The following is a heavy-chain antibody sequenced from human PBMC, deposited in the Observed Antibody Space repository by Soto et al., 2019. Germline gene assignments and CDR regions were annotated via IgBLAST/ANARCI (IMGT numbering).Heavy chain of an antibody. CDR1: GDSVSSGTYF. D-gene: IGHD6-13*01. Sequence: SETLSLTCTVSGDSVSSGTYFWSWIRQPPGKGLEWIGDVYYSGSTNYNPTLKSRVTILVDTSKNQFSLKLNSVTAADTAVYYCARGDPPSGTFSYWSQGTLVTVPQ. CDR3: ARGDPPSGTFSY. CDR2: VYYSGST. J-gene: IGHJ4*02. V-gene: IGHV4-61*01.